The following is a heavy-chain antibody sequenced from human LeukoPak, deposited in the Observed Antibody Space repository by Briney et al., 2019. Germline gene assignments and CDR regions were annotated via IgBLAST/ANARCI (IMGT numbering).Heavy chain of an antibody. Sequence: AGGSLRLSCAASGFTFSSYGMHWVRQAPGKGLEWVAVIWYDGSNKYNADSVKGRFTISRDNSKNTLYLQMNSLRAEDTAVYYCAKTGYSSSSGDYYYYMDVWGKGTTVTVSS. CDR2: IWYDGSNK. J-gene: IGHJ6*03. CDR1: GFTFSSYG. D-gene: IGHD6-6*01. V-gene: IGHV3-33*06. CDR3: AKTGYSSSSGDYYYYMDV.